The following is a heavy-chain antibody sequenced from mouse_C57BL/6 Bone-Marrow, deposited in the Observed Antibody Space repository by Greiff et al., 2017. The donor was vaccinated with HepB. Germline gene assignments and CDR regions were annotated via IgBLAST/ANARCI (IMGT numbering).Heavy chain of an antibody. CDR2: INPGSGGT. J-gene: IGHJ3*01. V-gene: IGHV1-54*01. CDR3: AREEGHYAWFAY. Sequence: VQLQQSGAELVRPGTSVKVSCKASGYAFTNYLIEWVKQRPEQGLEWIGVINPGSGGTNYNEKFKGKATLTADKSSSTAYMQLSSLTSEDSAVYFCAREEGHYAWFAYWGQGTLVTVSA. CDR1: GYAFTNYL. D-gene: IGHD1-2*01.